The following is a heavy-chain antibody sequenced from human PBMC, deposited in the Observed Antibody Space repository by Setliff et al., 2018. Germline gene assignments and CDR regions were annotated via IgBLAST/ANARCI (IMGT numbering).Heavy chain of an antibody. Sequence: PGGSLRLSCAASGFTFSCYWMSWVRQAPGKGLEWVSAISGSGGRTYYADSVKVRFTISRDNSKNTLYLQMNRLRAEDTAVYYCAKARTWLFDYWGQGTLVTVSS. CDR3: AKARTWLFDY. J-gene: IGHJ4*02. V-gene: IGHV3-23*01. CDR2: ISGSGGRT. CDR1: GFTFSCYW. D-gene: IGHD3-9*01.